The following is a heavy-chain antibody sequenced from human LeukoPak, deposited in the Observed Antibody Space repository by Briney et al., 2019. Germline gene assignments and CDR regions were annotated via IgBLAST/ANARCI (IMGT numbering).Heavy chain of an antibody. J-gene: IGHJ4*02. D-gene: IGHD3-16*02. Sequence: PGGSLRLSCAASGLTFSSYGMHWVRQAPGKGLEWVAFIRYDGSNKYYADPVKGRFTISRDNSKNTLYLQMNSLRAEDTAVYYCAKDSGSRFYDYVWGSYPEEDYWGQGTLVTVSS. CDR3: AKDSGSRFYDYVWGSYPEEDY. V-gene: IGHV3-30*02. CDR1: GLTFSSYG. CDR2: IRYDGSNK.